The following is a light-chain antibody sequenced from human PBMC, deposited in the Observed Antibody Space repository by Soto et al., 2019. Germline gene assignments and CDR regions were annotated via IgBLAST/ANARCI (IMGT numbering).Light chain of an antibody. CDR3: GAWDDSLSGAV. CDR2: DND. Sequence: QSVLSQPPSVSAAPGQKATISCSGSSSNIGIKEVSWYQQFPGTAPKVLIYDNDVRPSGIPDRFSGSKSGTSATLGITGLQSGDEADYYCGAWDDSLSGAVFGGGTKLTVL. CDR1: SSNIGIKE. V-gene: IGLV1-51*01. J-gene: IGLJ2*01.